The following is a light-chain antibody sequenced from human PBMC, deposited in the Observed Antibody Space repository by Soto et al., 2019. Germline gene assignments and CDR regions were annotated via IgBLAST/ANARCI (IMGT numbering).Light chain of an antibody. J-gene: IGKJ2*01. CDR3: QQDETLPT. CDR1: QNINNY. CDR2: DAS. Sequence: DIQMTQSPSSLSASVGDRVTITCQASQNINNYLNWYQQKPGRAPKLLIYDASNLEAGVPSRFRGRGSGTDFTFTISRRPPEDIVSYYWQQDETLPTFGQGTKLEIK. V-gene: IGKV1-33*01.